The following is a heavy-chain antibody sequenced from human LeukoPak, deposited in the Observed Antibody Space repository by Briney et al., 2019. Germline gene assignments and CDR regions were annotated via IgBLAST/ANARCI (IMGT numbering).Heavy chain of an antibody. V-gene: IGHV1-46*01. CDR2: INPSGGST. D-gene: IGHD3-3*01. CDR3: ARSAGRFLEWLSKNTNWFDP. Sequence: GASVKVSCKASGYTFTSYYMHWVRQAPGQGLEWMGIINPSGGSTSYAQKFQGRVTMTRDTSTSTAYMELSSLRSEDTAVYYCARSAGRFLEWLSKNTNWFDPWGQGTLVTVSS. CDR1: GYTFTSYY. J-gene: IGHJ5*02.